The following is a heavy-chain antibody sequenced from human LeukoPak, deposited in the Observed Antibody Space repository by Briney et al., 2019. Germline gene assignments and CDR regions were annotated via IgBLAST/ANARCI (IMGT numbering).Heavy chain of an antibody. J-gene: IGHJ4*02. V-gene: IGHV3-9*01. CDR1: GFNFDDYA. D-gene: IGHD4-17*01. CDR2: ISWNSGNI. Sequence: GGSLRLSCAASGFNFDDYAMHWVRQAPGKGLEWVSGISWNSGNIAYADSVKGRFTISRDSAKTSLYLQINNLRAEDTALYYCAKAHDYGDYAGFDYWGQGTLVTVSS. CDR3: AKAHDYGDYAGFDY.